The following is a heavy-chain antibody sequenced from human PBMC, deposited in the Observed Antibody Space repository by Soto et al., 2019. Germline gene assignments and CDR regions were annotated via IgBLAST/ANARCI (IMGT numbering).Heavy chain of an antibody. CDR2: MHTSGST. J-gene: IGHJ5*02. Sequence: SETLSLTCIVSGFSISTYHWSWLRQPAGKGLEWIGRMHTSGSTNYNPSLKSRVSMSVDTSKNHFSLKVSSVTDADTAVYYCARDEYGYGDSYDAWGQGTLVTVSS. CDR3: ARDEYGYGDSYDA. V-gene: IGHV4-4*07. D-gene: IGHD2-21*02. CDR1: GFSISTYH.